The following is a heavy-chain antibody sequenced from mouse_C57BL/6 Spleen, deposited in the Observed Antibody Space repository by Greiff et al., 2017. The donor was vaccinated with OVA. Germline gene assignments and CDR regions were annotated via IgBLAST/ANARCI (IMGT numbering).Heavy chain of an antibody. CDR2: ILPGSGST. CDR3: AAGDPYSNYVGFDY. V-gene: IGHV1-9*01. Sequence: LVESGAELMKPGASVKLSCKATGYTFTGYWIEWVKQRPGHGLEWIGEILPGSGSTNYNEKFKGKATFTADTSSNTAYMQLSSLTTEDSAIDDCAAGDPYSNYVGFDYWGQGTTLTVSS. J-gene: IGHJ2*01. D-gene: IGHD2-5*01. CDR1: GYTFTGYW.